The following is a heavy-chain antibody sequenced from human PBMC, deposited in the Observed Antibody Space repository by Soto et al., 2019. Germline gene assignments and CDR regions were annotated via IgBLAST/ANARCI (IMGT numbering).Heavy chain of an antibody. J-gene: IGHJ4*02. D-gene: IGHD3-10*01. Sequence: ELQLVESGGGLIQPGGSLRLSCAASGLTVTRNYMTWVRLAPGKGLECVSTIHTGGKTFYTDSVKGRFTVSRDASKNTVDLQMNTLSVEDTALYYCATCGSKRVRGAIVEVFHLEFWGRGTVVTVSS. CDR2: IHTGGKT. CDR3: ATCGSKRVRGAIVEVFHLEF. CDR1: GLTVTRNY. V-gene: IGHV3-53*02.